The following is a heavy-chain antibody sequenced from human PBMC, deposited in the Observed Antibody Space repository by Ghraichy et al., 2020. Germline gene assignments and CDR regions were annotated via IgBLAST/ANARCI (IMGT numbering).Heavy chain of an antibody. CDR3: ATAPVGYYDSSGYMYGYYFDY. Sequence: SVKVSCKASGGTFSSYAISWVRQAPGQGLEWMGGIIPIFGTANYAQKFQGRVTITADESTSTAYMELSSLRSEDTAVYYCATAPVGYYDSSGYMYGYYFDYWGQGTLVTVSS. J-gene: IGHJ4*02. D-gene: IGHD3-22*01. CDR1: GGTFSSYA. CDR2: IIPIFGTA. V-gene: IGHV1-69*13.